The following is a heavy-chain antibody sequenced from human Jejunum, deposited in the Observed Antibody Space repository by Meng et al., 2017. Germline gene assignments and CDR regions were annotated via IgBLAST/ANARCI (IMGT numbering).Heavy chain of an antibody. D-gene: IGHD4-11*01. V-gene: IGHV4-34*01. CDR3: ARGNEYSNYGADF. CDR2: INDSGST. J-gene: IGHJ4*02. CDR1: GGSISNYY. Sequence: QVKLQQSGAGRLKPSETLSLTCAVYGGSISNYYWTWLRQPPGKVLEWIGEINDSGSTNYNPSLKSRVTISVDTSKSQFYLRVSSVTAADTAVYYCARGNEYSNYGADFWGQGTLVTVSS.